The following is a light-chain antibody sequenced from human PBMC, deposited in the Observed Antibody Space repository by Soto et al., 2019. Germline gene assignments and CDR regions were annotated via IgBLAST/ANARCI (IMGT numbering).Light chain of an antibody. J-gene: IGLJ3*02. V-gene: IGLV1-40*01. CDR2: GNS. CDR3: QSYDSSLSGWV. CDR1: SSYIGAGYD. Sequence: QSVLTQPPSVSGAPGQRVTISCTGSSSYIGAGYDVHWYQQLPGTAPKLLIYGNSNRPSGVPDRFSGSKSGTSASLAITGLRAEDEADYYCQSYDSSLSGWVFGGGTKLTVL.